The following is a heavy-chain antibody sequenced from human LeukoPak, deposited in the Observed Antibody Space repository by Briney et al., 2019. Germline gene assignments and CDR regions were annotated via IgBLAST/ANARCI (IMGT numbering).Heavy chain of an antibody. Sequence: PGGSLRLSCAASGFTLSSYSMNWVRQAPGKGLEWVSSISSSSSYIYYADSVKGRFTISRDNAKNSLYLQMNSLRAEDTAVYYCARVNEYYDFWSGYYTTLPFDYWGQGTLVTVSS. CDR3: ARVNEYYDFWSGYYTTLPFDY. J-gene: IGHJ4*02. CDR1: GFTLSSYS. D-gene: IGHD3-3*01. CDR2: ISSSSSYI. V-gene: IGHV3-21*01.